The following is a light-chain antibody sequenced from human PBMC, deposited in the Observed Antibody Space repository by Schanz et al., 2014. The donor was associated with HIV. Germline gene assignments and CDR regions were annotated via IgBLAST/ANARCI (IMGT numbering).Light chain of an antibody. J-gene: IGKJ1*01. Sequence: ESVLTQSPGTLSLSPGERATLSCRASQTFRSSYLAWYQQKPGQAPSLLLYGASYRATGVPDRFSGSESGTEFNLTITRLEPEDFAVYYCQQSATLPQTFGQGTKVEIK. V-gene: IGKV3-20*01. CDR3: QQSATLPQT. CDR2: GAS. CDR1: QTFRSSY.